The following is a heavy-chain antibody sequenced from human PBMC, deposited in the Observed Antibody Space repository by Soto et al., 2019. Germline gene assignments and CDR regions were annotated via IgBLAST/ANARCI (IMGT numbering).Heavy chain of an antibody. CDR2: INPNSGGT. V-gene: IGHV1-2*04. CDR1: GYTFTGYY. J-gene: IGHJ4*02. CDR3: ARVAGYSSGWLVY. Sequence: GASVKVSCKASGYTFTGYYMHWVRQAPGQGLEWMGWINPNSGGTNYAQKFQGWVTMTRDTSISTAYMELSRLRSDDTAVYYCARVAGYSSGWLVYWGQGTLVTVSS. D-gene: IGHD6-19*01.